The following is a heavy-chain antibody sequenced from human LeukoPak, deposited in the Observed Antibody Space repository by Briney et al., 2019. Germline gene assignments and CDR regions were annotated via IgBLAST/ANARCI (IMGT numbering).Heavy chain of an antibody. CDR1: GFTFSSYW. V-gene: IGHV3-7*01. D-gene: IGHD3-10*02. CDR3: AELGITMIGGV. CDR2: IKQDGSEK. J-gene: IGHJ6*04. Sequence: QGGGSLRLSCAASGFTFSSYWVSWVRQAPGKGLEWVANIKQDGSEKYYVDSVKGRFTISRDNAKNSLYLQMNSLRAEDTAVYYCAELGITMIGGVWGKGTTVTISS.